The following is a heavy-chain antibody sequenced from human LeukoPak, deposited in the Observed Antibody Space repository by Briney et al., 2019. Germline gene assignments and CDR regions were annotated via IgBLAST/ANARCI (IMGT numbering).Heavy chain of an antibody. CDR3: ARVQGYNYLDY. V-gene: IGHV3-23*01. CDR1: GFTFSSYA. Sequence: PGGSLRLSCAASGFTFSSYAMSWVRQAPGKGLEWVSAITGRGASTYYADSVKGRFTISRDNAKNSLYLQMNSLRAEDTAVYYCARVQGYNYLDYWGQGTLVTVSS. J-gene: IGHJ4*02. D-gene: IGHD1-1*01. CDR2: ITGRGAST.